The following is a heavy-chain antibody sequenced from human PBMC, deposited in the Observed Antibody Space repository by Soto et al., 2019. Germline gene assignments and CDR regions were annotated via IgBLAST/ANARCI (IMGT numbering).Heavy chain of an antibody. CDR3: ARDPHNSSWYYYYGMDV. CDR1: GFTFSSFS. CDR2: ISSSSSTI. J-gene: IGHJ6*02. V-gene: IGHV3-48*02. D-gene: IGHD6-13*01. Sequence: GRPLRLSCAASGFTFSSFSMNWVRKAPGKGLEWVSYISSSSSTIYYADSVKGRFTISRDNAKNSLYLQMNSLRDEDTAVYYCARDPHNSSWYYYYGMDVWGQGTTVTVSS.